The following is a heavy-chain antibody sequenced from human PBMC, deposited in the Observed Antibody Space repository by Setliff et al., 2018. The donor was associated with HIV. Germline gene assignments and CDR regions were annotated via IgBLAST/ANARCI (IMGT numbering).Heavy chain of an antibody. D-gene: IGHD5-18*01. J-gene: IGHJ5*02. CDR2: IYYSGST. Sequence: KTSETLSLTCTVSGGSISSYYWSWIRQPPGKGLEWIGYIYYSGSTNYNPSLKSRVTISVDTSKRQFSLKVRSVTAADTAVYYCASALKEGYSYGYPWGPGILVTVSS. CDR1: GGSISSYY. CDR3: ASALKEGYSYGYP. V-gene: IGHV4-59*12.